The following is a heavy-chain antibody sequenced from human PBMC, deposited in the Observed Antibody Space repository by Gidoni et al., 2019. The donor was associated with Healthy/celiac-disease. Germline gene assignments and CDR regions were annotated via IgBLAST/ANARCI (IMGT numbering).Heavy chain of an antibody. CDR1: GGSISSYY. CDR3: ARGGKITHFDY. J-gene: IGHJ4*02. Sequence: QVQLQESGPGLVKPSETLSLTCNASGGSISSYYWSWIRQPPGKGLEWIGYIYYSGSTSYSPSLKTRVTISVDTSKNQFSLKLSSVTAADTAVYYCARGGKITHFDYWGQGTLVTVSS. CDR2: IYYSGST. D-gene: IGHD1-20*01. V-gene: IGHV4-59*01.